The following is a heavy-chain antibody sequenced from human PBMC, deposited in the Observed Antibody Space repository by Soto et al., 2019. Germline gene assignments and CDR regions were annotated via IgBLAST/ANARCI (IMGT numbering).Heavy chain of an antibody. CDR2: IYYSGST. D-gene: IGHD3-3*01. Sequence: PETLSLTCTVSGGSISSYYWSWIRQPPGKGLEWIGYIYYSGSTNYNPSLKSRVTISVDTSKNQFSLKLSSVTAADTAVYYCARSITIFGVVTPYFDYWGQGTLVTVSS. CDR1: GGSISSYY. J-gene: IGHJ4*02. CDR3: ARSITIFGVVTPYFDY. V-gene: IGHV4-59*01.